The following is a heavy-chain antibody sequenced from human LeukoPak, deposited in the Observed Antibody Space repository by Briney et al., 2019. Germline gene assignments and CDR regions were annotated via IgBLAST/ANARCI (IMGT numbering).Heavy chain of an antibody. Sequence: NPSETLSLTCTDSGGSISSYYWSWIRQPAGKGLEWIGRIYTSGSTNYNPSLKSRVTMSVDTSKNQFSLKLSSVTAADTAVYYCAREWADGCSGGSCYSLGYYYYYMDVWGKGTTVTVSS. V-gene: IGHV4-4*07. D-gene: IGHD2-15*01. CDR2: IYTSGST. CDR1: GGSISSYY. J-gene: IGHJ6*03. CDR3: AREWADGCSGGSCYSLGYYYYYMDV.